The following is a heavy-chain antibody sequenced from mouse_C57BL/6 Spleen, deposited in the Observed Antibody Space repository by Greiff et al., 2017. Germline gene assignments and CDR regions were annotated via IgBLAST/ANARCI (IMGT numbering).Heavy chain of an antibody. J-gene: IGHJ3*01. D-gene: IGHD2-4*01. Sequence: DVKLVESGGGLVQPGGSMKLSCVASGFTFSNYWMNWVRQSPEKGLEWVAQIRLKSDNYATHYAESVKGRFTISRDDSKSSVYLQMNNLRAEDTGIYYCTSYYDYDGPWFAYWGQGTLVTVSA. CDR3: TSYYDYDGPWFAY. CDR1: GFTFSNYW. CDR2: IRLKSDNYAT. V-gene: IGHV6-3*01.